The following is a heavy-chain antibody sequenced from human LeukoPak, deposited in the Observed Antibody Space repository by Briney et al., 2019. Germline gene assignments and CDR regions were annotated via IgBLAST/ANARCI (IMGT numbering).Heavy chain of an antibody. CDR2: ISYAGSDK. V-gene: IGHV3-30*18. Sequence: GGSLRLSCVISGLPFNSFWMYWVRQAPGKGLEWVAVISYAGSDKYYADSVKGRFTISRDNSKNTLFLEVNSLRAEDTAVYYCAKDGYSYGYYYGMDVWGQGTTVTVSS. CDR3: AKDGYSYGYYYGMDV. CDR1: GLPFNSFW. J-gene: IGHJ6*02. D-gene: IGHD5-18*01.